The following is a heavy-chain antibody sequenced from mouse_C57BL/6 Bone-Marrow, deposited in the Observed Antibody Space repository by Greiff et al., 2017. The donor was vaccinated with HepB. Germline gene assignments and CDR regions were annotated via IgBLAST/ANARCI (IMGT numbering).Heavy chain of an antibody. CDR2: IDPSDSYT. Sequence: VKLQQPGAELVKPGASVKLSCKASGYTFTSYWMQWVKQRPGQGLEWIGEIDPSDSYTNYNQKFKGKATLTVDTSSSTAYMQLSSLTSEDSAVYYCARSTVVQVFDYWGQGTTLTVSS. CDR1: GYTFTSYW. D-gene: IGHD1-1*01. V-gene: IGHV1-50*01. J-gene: IGHJ2*01. CDR3: ARSTVVQVFDY.